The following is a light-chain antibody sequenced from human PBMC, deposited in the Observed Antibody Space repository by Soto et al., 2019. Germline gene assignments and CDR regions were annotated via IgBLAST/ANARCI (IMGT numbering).Light chain of an antibody. V-gene: IGKV1-5*03. CDR2: QAS. Sequence: DIQMTQSPSTLSGSVGDRVTITCRASQTISSWLAWYKQKPGKAPKLLIYQASTLQSGVPSRFRGSGSGTEFTLTISSLKPDDFETYYCQHYNSSAEAFGQGTKVDIK. J-gene: IGKJ1*01. CDR1: QTISSW. CDR3: QHYNSSAEA.